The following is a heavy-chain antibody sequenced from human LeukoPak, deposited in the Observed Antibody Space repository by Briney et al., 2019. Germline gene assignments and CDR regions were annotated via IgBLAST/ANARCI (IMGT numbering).Heavy chain of an antibody. CDR1: GYTFTTYD. V-gene: IGHV1-18*01. D-gene: IGHD1/OR15-1a*01. Sequence: GASVKVSCKTSGYTFTTYDINWVRQAPGQGLEWMGRISAYNGYTNYGQKFQGRVTMTTDTSTNTAYMELRSLRPDDTAVYYCARVGTGTRSFDSWGQGTLVTVSS. CDR2: ISAYNGYT. J-gene: IGHJ4*02. CDR3: ARVGTGTRSFDS.